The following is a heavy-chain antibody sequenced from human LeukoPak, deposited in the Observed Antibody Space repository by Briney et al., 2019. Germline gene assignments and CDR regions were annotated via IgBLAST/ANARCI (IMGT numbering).Heavy chain of an antibody. CDR1: GFTFTTHN. D-gene: IGHD3-10*01. CDR2: ISSDSGLI. V-gene: IGHV3-48*01. Sequence: PGGSLRLSCAASGFTFTTHNMDWVRQAPGKGLEWVSFISSDSGLIYYADSVKGRFTISRDNAKNSLYLQMNSLTAEDTAVYFCAKAAVPGSKYYFDYWGQGTLVTVSS. CDR3: AKAAVPGSKYYFDY. J-gene: IGHJ4*01.